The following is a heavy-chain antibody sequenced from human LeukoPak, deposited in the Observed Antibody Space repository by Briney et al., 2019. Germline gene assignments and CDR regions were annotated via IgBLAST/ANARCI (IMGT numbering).Heavy chain of an antibody. CDR1: GFTFSSFG. CDR3: AKETYYYDSSGWAFDY. Sequence: GGSLRLSCAASGFTFSSFGMHWVRQAPGKGLEWVAVISYDGSNKYYADSVKGRFTISRDNSKNTLYLQMNSLRAEDTAVYYCAKETYYYDSSGWAFDYWGQGTLVTVSS. D-gene: IGHD3-22*01. J-gene: IGHJ4*02. V-gene: IGHV3-30*18. CDR2: ISYDGSNK.